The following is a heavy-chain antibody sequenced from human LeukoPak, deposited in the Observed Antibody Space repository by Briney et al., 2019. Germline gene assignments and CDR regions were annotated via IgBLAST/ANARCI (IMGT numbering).Heavy chain of an antibody. CDR3: ARSHYYGSGSYPRGVFDP. J-gene: IGHJ5*02. Sequence: GGSLRLSCAASGITFSTHAMTWVRQAPGKGLEWVSYISSSGSTIYYADSVKGRFTISRDNAKNSLYLQMNSLRAEDTAVYYCARSHYYGSGSYPRGVFDPWGQGTLVTVSS. V-gene: IGHV3-48*04. CDR1: GITFSTHA. D-gene: IGHD3-10*01. CDR2: ISSSGSTI.